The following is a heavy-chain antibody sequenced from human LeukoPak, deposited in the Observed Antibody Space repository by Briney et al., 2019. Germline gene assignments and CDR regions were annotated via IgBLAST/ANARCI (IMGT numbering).Heavy chain of an antibody. CDR2: IWYDGSNK. CDR3: ARAGENSWSYYYDYFDY. Sequence: GGSLRLSCAASGFTFSTYWMNWVRQAPGKGLEWVAVIWYDGSNKYYADSVKGRFTISRDNSKNTLYLQMNSLRAEDTAVYYCARAGENSWSYYYDYFDYWGQGTLVTVSS. J-gene: IGHJ4*02. D-gene: IGHD1-26*01. CDR1: GFTFSTYW. V-gene: IGHV3-33*08.